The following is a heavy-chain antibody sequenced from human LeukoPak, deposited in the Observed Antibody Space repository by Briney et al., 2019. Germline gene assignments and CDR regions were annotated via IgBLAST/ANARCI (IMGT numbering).Heavy chain of an antibody. CDR1: GGTFSSYA. CDR3: ASQYSSVSPLDY. J-gene: IGHJ4*02. V-gene: IGHV1-69*13. Sequence: RASVKGSCKASGGTFSSYAISWVRQAPGQGLEWMGGIIPIFGTANYAQKFQGRVTITADESTSTAYMELSSLRSEDTAVYYCASQYSSVSPLDYWGQGTLVTVSS. D-gene: IGHD6-19*01. CDR2: IIPIFGTA.